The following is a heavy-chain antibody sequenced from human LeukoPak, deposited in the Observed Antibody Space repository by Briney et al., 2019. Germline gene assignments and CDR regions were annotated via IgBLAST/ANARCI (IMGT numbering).Heavy chain of an antibody. Sequence: GGSLRLSCAASGFTFDDYAMHWVRQAPGKGLEWVSGISWNSGSIGYADSVKGRFTISRDNAKNSLYLQMNSLRAEDTALYYCAKDTGYYYDSSNYWNWGQGALVTVSS. CDR2: ISWNSGSI. V-gene: IGHV3-9*01. D-gene: IGHD3-22*01. CDR3: AKDTGYYYDSSNYWN. CDR1: GFTFDDYA. J-gene: IGHJ4*02.